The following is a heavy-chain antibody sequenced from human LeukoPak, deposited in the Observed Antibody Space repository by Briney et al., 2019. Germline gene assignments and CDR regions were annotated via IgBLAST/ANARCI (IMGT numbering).Heavy chain of an antibody. Sequence: GASVKVSCKASGYTFTGYYMHWVRQAPGQGLEWMGRINPNSGGTNYAQKFQGRVTMTRDTSISTAYMELSRLRSDDTAVYYCARESAGSGSYWPAQYYYYYYGMDVWGQGTTVTVSS. CDR1: GYTFTGYY. V-gene: IGHV1-2*06. CDR3: ARESAGSGSYWPAQYYYYYYGMDV. CDR2: INPNSGGT. J-gene: IGHJ6*02. D-gene: IGHD3-10*01.